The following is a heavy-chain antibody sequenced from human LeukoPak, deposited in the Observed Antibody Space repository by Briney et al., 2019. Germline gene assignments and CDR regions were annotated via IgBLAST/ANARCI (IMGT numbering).Heavy chain of an antibody. CDR2: IKGKTDGGTT. V-gene: IGHV3-15*01. CDR1: GFTSSNAW. J-gene: IGHJ4*02. CDR3: PTGGVLAYCGGDCYSNY. D-gene: IGHD2-21*02. Sequence: GGSLRLSCAASGFTSSNAWMSWVRQAPGKGLEWVGRIKGKTDGGTTDYAAPVKGRFTISRDDSKNTLYLQMNSLKTEDTAVYYCPTGGVLAYCGGDCYSNYWGPGALVTVSS.